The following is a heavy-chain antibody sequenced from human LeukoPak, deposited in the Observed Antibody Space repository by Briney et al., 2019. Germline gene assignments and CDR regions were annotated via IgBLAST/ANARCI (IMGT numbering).Heavy chain of an antibody. J-gene: IGHJ4*02. Sequence: SDTLSLTCTVSGGSISSYYWSWIRHPAGKGLEGIGRIYFNCSTNYNPSLTSRGPMSVETSKNHFLLRLRSATAADPAVYYRGRQIAVVGKAGFDYWGQGTPVTVSS. V-gene: IGHV4-4*07. D-gene: IGHD6-19*01. CDR1: GGSISSYY. CDR3: GRQIAVVGKAGFDY. CDR2: IYFNCST.